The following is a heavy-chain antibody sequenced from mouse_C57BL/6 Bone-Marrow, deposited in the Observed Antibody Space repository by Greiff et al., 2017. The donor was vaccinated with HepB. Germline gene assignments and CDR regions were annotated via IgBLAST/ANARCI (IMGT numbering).Heavy chain of an antibody. CDR2: INPSTGGT. Sequence: EVQLQQSGPELVKPGASVKISCKASGYSFTGYYMNWVKQSPEKSLEWIGEINPSTGGTTYNQKFKAKATLTVDKSSSTAYMQLKSLTSEDSAVYYCARDYYGSRYWGQGTTLTVSS. D-gene: IGHD1-1*01. V-gene: IGHV1-42*01. J-gene: IGHJ2*01. CDR1: GYSFTGYY. CDR3: ARDYYGSRY.